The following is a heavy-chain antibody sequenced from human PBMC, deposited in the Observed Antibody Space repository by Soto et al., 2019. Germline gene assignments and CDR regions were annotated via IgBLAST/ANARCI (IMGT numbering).Heavy chain of an antibody. CDR3: AKASDSSWPYYFDS. D-gene: IGHD6-13*01. V-gene: IGHV3-23*01. J-gene: IGHJ4*02. CDR2: MSGSGGST. Sequence: EVQLLESGGGLVQPGGSLRLSCAASGFSFSSYVMAWVRQAPGKGLEWVSAMSGSGGSTYYPDSVKGRFTISRDNSENTPYLQMNSLRAEDTAVYYCAKASDSSWPYYFDSWGPGTLVTVSS. CDR1: GFSFSSYV.